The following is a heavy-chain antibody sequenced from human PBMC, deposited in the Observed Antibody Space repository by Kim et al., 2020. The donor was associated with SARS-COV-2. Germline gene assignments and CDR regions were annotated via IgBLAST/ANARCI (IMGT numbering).Heavy chain of an antibody. CDR3: ASKPRWLQPTPYYFDY. D-gene: IGHD5-12*01. Sequence: SVKVSCKASGGTFSSYAISWVRQAPGQGLEWMGGIIPIFGTANYAQKFQGRVTITADESTSTAYMELSSLRSEDTAVYYCASKPRWLQPTPYYFDYWGQGTLVTVSS. J-gene: IGHJ4*02. CDR2: IIPIFGTA. V-gene: IGHV1-69*13. CDR1: GGTFSSYA.